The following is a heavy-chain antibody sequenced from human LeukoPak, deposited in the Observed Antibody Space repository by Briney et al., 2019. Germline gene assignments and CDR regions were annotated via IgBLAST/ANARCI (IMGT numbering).Heavy chain of an antibody. D-gene: IGHD5-18*01. V-gene: IGHV1-2*02. CDR2: INPNSGGT. J-gene: IGHJ4*02. CDR3: ASRGYSYGEPFDY. CDR1: GYTFTGYY. Sequence: ASVKVSCKASGYTFTGYYIHWVRQAPGQGLEWMGWINPNSGGTNYAQKFQGRVTMTRDTSISTAYMELSRLRSDDTAVYYCASRGYSYGEPFDYWGQGTLSPSPQ.